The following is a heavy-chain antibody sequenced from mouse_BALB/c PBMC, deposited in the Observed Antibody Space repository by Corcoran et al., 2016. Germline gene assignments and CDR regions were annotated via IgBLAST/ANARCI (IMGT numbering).Heavy chain of an antibody. CDR1: GYSFTGYY. CDR3: ARGALLRYVDY. V-gene: IGHV1-26*01. D-gene: IGHD1-1*01. J-gene: IGHJ2*01. CDR2: INPYNGAT. Sequence: EVQLQQSGPELVKPGASVKISCKASGYSFTGYYMHWVKQSHVKSLEWIGRINPYNGATSYNQNFKDKASVTGDKSSSTAYMELHSLTSEDSAVDSCARGALLRYVDYWGQGTTLTVSS.